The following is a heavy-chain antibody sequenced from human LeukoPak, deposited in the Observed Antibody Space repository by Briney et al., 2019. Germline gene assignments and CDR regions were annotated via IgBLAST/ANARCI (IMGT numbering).Heavy chain of an antibody. D-gene: IGHD4-17*01. CDR2: IKQDGSEK. J-gene: IGHJ4*02. Sequence: GGSLRLSCAASGFTFSSYAMSWVRQAPGKGLEWVANIKQDGSEKYYVDSVKGRFTISRDNAKNSLYLQMNSLRAEDTAVYYCARDLPDYGDYLKEYYFDYWGQGTLVTVSS. CDR3: ARDLPDYGDYLKEYYFDY. CDR1: GFTFSSYA. V-gene: IGHV3-7*01.